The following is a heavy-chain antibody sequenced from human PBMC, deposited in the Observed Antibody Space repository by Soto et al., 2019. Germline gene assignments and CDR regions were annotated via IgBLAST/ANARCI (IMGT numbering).Heavy chain of an antibody. D-gene: IGHD3-3*01. J-gene: IGHJ6*02. Sequence: QVQLVQSGAEVKKPGSSVKVSCKASGGTFSSYAISWVRQAPGQGLEWMGGIIPIFGTANYAQKFQGRVTITADESTSTAYMELSSLRSEDTAVYYCARVSDYDFWSGYYTILGYYYYGMDVWGQGTTVTVSS. V-gene: IGHV1-69*01. CDR3: ARVSDYDFWSGYYTILGYYYYGMDV. CDR2: IIPIFGTA. CDR1: GGTFSSYA.